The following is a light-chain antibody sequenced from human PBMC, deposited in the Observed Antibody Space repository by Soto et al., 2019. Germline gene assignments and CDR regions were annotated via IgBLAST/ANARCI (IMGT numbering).Light chain of an antibody. V-gene: IGLV2-14*01. Sequence: QSVLTQPASVSGSPGQSITISCTGTSGDVGGYNYVSWYQQHPGKAPKLMIYDVTNRPSGVSNRFSGSKSGNTASLTISGLQAEDEADYYCSSYTSSSTPLVFGGGTKLTVL. J-gene: IGLJ3*02. CDR2: DVT. CDR1: SGDVGGYNY. CDR3: SSYTSSSTPLV.